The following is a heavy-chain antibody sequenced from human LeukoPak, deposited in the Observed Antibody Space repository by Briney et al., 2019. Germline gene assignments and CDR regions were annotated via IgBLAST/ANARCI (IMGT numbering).Heavy chain of an antibody. D-gene: IGHD3-3*01. J-gene: IGHJ4*02. V-gene: IGHV3-30*02. Sequence: GGSLRLSCAASGFTFSSYGMHWVRQAPGKGLEWVAFIRYDGSNKYYADSVKGRFTISRDNPKNTLYLQMNSLRAEDTAVYYCAKDERITIFGVEYYFDYWGQGTLVTVSS. CDR2: IRYDGSNK. CDR3: AKDERITIFGVEYYFDY. CDR1: GFTFSSYG.